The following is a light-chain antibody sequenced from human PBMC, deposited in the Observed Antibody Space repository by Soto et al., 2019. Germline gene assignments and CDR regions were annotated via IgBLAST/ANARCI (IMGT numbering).Light chain of an antibody. CDR1: QSVSSY. CDR2: DAS. CDR3: QQRSNLIT. Sequence: EIVLTQSPATLSLSPGERATLSCRASQSVSSYLAWYQQKPGQAPRLLIYDASNRATGIPARFSGSGSGTDFTLTISSLEPEDFAVYYCQQRSNLITFGQGNDWRL. J-gene: IGKJ5*01. V-gene: IGKV3-11*01.